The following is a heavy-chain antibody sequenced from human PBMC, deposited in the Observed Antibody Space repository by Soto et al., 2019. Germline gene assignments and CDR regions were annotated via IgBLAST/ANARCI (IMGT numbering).Heavy chain of an antibody. V-gene: IGHV3-23*01. Sequence: ELQLLESGGGLRQPGGSLRLSCAASGFDFSSYGMNWVRQAPGKGLEWVATISGDGGGTYYADSMKGRITISRDNSKNPLSLLMFSLTAEDTAVYYCAKALDFWNSYVHYFDSWGQGALVTVSS. CDR3: AKALDFWNSYVHYFDS. J-gene: IGHJ4*02. CDR2: ISGDGGGT. D-gene: IGHD3-3*01. CDR1: GFDFSSYG.